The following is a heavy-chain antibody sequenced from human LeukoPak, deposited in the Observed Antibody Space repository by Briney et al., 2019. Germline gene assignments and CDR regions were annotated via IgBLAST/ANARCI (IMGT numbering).Heavy chain of an antibody. CDR3: ARPAGYCSGGSCYPGY. D-gene: IGHD2-15*01. CDR1: GYSFTSYW. J-gene: IGHJ4*02. V-gene: IGHV5-51*01. CDR2: IYPADSDT. Sequence: GESLKISCKGSGYSFTSYWIAWVRQMPGKGLEWMGIIYPADSDTRYSPSFQGQVTISADKSISTAYLQWSSLKASDTAMYYCARPAGYCSGGSCYPGYWGQGTLVTVSS.